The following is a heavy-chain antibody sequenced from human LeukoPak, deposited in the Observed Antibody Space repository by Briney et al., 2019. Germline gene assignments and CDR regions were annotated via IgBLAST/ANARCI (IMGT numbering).Heavy chain of an antibody. Sequence: GGSLRLSCAASGFTFSSYSMTWVRQAPGKGLEWVSSISSSSSYIYYADSVKGRFTISRDNAKNSLYLQMNSLRAEDTAVYYCARVPIAAVGYYFDYWGQGTLVTVSS. J-gene: IGHJ4*02. CDR2: ISSSSSYI. CDR3: ARVPIAAVGYYFDY. V-gene: IGHV3-21*01. CDR1: GFTFSSYS. D-gene: IGHD6-13*01.